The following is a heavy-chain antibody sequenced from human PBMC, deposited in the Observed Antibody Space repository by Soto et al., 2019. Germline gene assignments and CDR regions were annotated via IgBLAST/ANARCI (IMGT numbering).Heavy chain of an antibody. D-gene: IGHD1-1*01. CDR2: IYYSGST. Sequence: SETLSLTCTVSGGSISSYYWSWIRQPPGKGLEWIGYIYYSGSTNYNPSLKSRVTISVDTSKNQFSLKLSSVTAADTAVYYCARGGTTAVRKGAGFDYYYYGMDVWGQGTTVTVSS. J-gene: IGHJ6*02. CDR1: GGSISSYY. CDR3: ARGGTTAVRKGAGFDYYYYGMDV. V-gene: IGHV4-59*01.